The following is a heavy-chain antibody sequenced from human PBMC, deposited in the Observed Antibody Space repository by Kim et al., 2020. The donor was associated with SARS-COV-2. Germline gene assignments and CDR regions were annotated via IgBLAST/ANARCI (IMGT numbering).Heavy chain of an antibody. CDR2: IIPIFGTA. CDR1: GGTFSSYA. CDR3: ARVPYYYDSSGYYLGYFDY. V-gene: IGHV1-69*13. D-gene: IGHD3-22*01. J-gene: IGHJ4*02. Sequence: SVKVSCKASGGTFSSYAISWVRQAPGQGLEWMGGIIPIFGTANYAQKFQGRVTITADESTSTAYMELSSLRSEDTAVYYCARVPYYYDSSGYYLGYFDYWGQGTLVTVSS.